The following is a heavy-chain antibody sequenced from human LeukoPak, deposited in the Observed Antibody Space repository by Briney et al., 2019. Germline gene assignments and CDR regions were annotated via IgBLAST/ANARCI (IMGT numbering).Heavy chain of an antibody. D-gene: IGHD5-18*01. CDR3: ARGSRGRGYSYGSGGYYFDY. CDR2: IYYSGST. Sequence: SETLSLTCTVSGGSISSSSYYWGWVRQPPGKGLEWIGSIYYSGSTYYNPSLKSRVTISVDTSKDQFSLKLSSVTAADTAVYYCARGSRGRGYSYGSGGYYFDYWGQGTLVTVSS. J-gene: IGHJ4*02. V-gene: IGHV4-39*07. CDR1: GGSISSSSYY.